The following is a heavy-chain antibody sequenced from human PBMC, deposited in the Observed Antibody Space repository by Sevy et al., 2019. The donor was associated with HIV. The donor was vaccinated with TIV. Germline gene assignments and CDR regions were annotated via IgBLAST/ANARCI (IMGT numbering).Heavy chain of an antibody. D-gene: IGHD6-13*01. V-gene: IGHV7-4-1*02. CDR3: ARDGAATGSDAFDIWGATSDI. CDR1: GYTFTSHA. J-gene: IGHJ3*02. CDR2: INTNTGNL. Sequence: ASVKVSCKASGYTFTSHAMIWVRQAPGQGLEWMGWINTNTGNLTYRQGFTGRFVFSLDTSVSTAYLQISSLKAADTAVYYCARDGAATGSDAFDIWGATSDIWGQGTMVTVSS.